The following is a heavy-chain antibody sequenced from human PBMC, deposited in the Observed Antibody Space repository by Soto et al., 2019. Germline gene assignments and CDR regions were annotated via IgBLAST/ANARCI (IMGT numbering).Heavy chain of an antibody. V-gene: IGHV1-46*03. CDR1: GYTFTSYY. Sequence: ASVKVSCKASGYTFTSYYMHWVRQAPGQGLEWMEKINPSGGSTSYAQKFQGRVTMTRDTSTSTVYMELSSLRSEDTAVYYCARGVRVATTRVWYYFDYWGQGTLVTVSS. CDR3: ARGVRVATTRVWYYFDY. J-gene: IGHJ4*02. D-gene: IGHD5-12*01. CDR2: INPSGGST.